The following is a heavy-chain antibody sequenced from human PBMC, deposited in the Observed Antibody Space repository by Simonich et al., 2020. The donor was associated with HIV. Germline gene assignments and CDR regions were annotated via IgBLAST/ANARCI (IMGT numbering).Heavy chain of an antibody. D-gene: IGHD7-27*01. Sequence: QITLKESGPTLVEPTQTLTLTCTFSGFSLSTSGVGVGWIRQPPGKALEWLAIIYGDDDKRYSPSLKSSLTITKDASKNQVVLTMTNMDPVDTATYYCAHRRLNWGGDYFDYWGQGTLVTVSS. V-gene: IGHV2-5*02. CDR3: AHRRLNWGGDYFDY. J-gene: IGHJ4*02. CDR1: GFSLSTSGVG. CDR2: IYGDDDK.